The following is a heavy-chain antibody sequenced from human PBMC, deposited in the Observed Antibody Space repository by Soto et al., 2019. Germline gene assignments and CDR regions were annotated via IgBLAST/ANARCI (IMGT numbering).Heavy chain of an antibody. CDR3: AKHSRETTTCCGED. CDR2: ISGSAGST. CDR1: GFTFSNYA. J-gene: IGHJ4*02. Sequence: EVQLLESGGNLVQPGGPLRLSCAASGFTFSNYAMSWVRRAPGRGLEWVSGISGSAGSTYYADSVRGRFTISRDNSKNTLYLQMNSLRGEDTAVYYCAKHSRETTTCCGEDWGQGRLVAVSS. V-gene: IGHV3-23*01. D-gene: IGHD2-2*01.